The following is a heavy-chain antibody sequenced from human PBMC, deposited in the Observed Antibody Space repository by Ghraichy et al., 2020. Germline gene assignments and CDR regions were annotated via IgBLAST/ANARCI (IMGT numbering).Heavy chain of an antibody. J-gene: IGHJ4*02. D-gene: IGHD3-3*01. CDR2: ISSNGGST. CDR1: GFTFSSYA. CDR3: VKGGLRFLEWLLSPDRFFDY. Sequence: GGSLRLSCSASGFTFSSYAMHWVRQAPGKGLEYVSAISSNGGSTYYADSVKGRFTISRDNSKNTLYLQMSSLRAEDTAVYYCVKGGLRFLEWLLSPDRFFDYWGQGTLVTVSS. V-gene: IGHV3-64D*06.